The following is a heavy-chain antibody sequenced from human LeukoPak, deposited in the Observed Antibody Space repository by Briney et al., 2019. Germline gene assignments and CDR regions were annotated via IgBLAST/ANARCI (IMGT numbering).Heavy chain of an antibody. D-gene: IGHD2-2*02. CDR1: GFTVSSNY. V-gene: IGHV3-53*01. CDR2: IYSGGST. Sequence: ETGGSLRLSCAASGFTVSSNYMSWVRQAPGKGLEWVSVIYSGGSTYYADSVKGRFTISRDNSKNTLYLQMNSLRAEDTAVYYCARGRSYTHYYYGMDVWGQGTRSPSP. J-gene: IGHJ6*02. CDR3: ARGRSYTHYYYGMDV.